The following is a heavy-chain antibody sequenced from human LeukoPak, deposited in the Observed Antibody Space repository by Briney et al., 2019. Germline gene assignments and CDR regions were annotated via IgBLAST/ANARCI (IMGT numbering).Heavy chain of an antibody. CDR2: ISGSGGRT. J-gene: IGHJ4*02. V-gene: IGHV3-23*01. Sequence: GGSLRLSCAASGFTFSSYAMSWVRQAPGKGLEWVSAISGSGGRTYYPDSVKGRFTISRDNSKNTLYLQMNSLRAEDTAVYYCARDGPYYFDYWGQGALVTVSS. CDR3: ARDGPYYFDY. CDR1: GFTFSSYA.